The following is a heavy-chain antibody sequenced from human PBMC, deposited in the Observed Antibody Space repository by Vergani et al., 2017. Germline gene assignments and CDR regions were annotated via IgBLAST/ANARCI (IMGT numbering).Heavy chain of an antibody. Sequence: QVQLAESGGGRVQPGRSLRLSCAASGYSFSSHAIHWVRQAPGKGLEWVAVISNDGSKKYYADSVKGRFTISRDNSKNTLDLQMNSLRTQDTAVYYCAKDGSVSSGSLQDNDYKDVWGKGTTVTVS. D-gene: IGHD3-10*01. CDR2: ISNDGSKK. V-gene: IGHV3-30*18. CDR1: GYSFSSHA. CDR3: AKDGSVSSGSLQDNDYKDV. J-gene: IGHJ6*03.